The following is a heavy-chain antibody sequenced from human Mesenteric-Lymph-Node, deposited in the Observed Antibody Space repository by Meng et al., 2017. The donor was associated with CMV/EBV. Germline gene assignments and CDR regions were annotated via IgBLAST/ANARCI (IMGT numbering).Heavy chain of an antibody. Sequence: GESLKISCAASGFTFSSYEMNWVRQAPGKGLEWVSYISSSGSTIYYADSVKGRFTISRDNAKNSLYLQMNSLRAEDTAVYYCAGPTWDYYYYGMDVWGQGTTVTAP. CDR3: AGPTWDYYYYGMDV. D-gene: IGHD1-26*01. V-gene: IGHV3-48*03. CDR1: GFTFSSYE. CDR2: ISSSGSTI. J-gene: IGHJ6*02.